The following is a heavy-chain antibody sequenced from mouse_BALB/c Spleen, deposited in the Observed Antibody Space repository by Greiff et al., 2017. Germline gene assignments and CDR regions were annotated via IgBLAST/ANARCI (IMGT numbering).Heavy chain of an antibody. CDR1: GFTFSSYG. Sequence: EVMLVESGGGLVKPGGSLKLSCAASGFTFSSYGMSWVRQTPDKRLELVATINSNGGSTYYPDSVKGRFTISSDNAKNPLYLQMSSLKSEDTARYYCARGKWDGAYWGQGTLVTVSA. CDR2: INSNGGST. D-gene: IGHD1-3*01. V-gene: IGHV5-6-3*01. J-gene: IGHJ3*01. CDR3: ARGKWDGAY.